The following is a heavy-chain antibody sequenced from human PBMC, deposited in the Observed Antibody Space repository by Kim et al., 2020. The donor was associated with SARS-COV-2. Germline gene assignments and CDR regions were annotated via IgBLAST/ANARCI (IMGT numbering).Heavy chain of an antibody. V-gene: IGHV3-11*04. Sequence: YSADSGKGRLTISRDNAKNSLHLQMNSLRAEDTAIYYWAREEAGGDAFDIWGHGTMVTVSS. J-gene: IGHJ3*02. CDR3: AREEAGGDAFDI.